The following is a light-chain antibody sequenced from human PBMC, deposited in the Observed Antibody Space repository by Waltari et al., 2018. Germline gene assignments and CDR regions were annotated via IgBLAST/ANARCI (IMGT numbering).Light chain of an antibody. CDR3: QQYYSTPPT. Sequence: DIVMTQSPDSLAVSLGGGAPVNCKSSQTVFYSSTNKNYLAWYQQKPGQPPKLLLYWASTRESGVPDRFSGSGSETDFTLTISSLQAEDVAVYYCQQYYSTPPTFGQGTKLEI. CDR1: QTVFYSSTNKNY. J-gene: IGKJ2*01. V-gene: IGKV4-1*01. CDR2: WAS.